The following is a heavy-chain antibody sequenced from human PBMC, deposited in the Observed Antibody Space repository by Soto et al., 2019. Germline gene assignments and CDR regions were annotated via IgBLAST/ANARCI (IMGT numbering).Heavy chain of an antibody. CDR1: GFTFSGSA. J-gene: IGHJ5*02. CDR3: TRRGHSGYERVEGFDP. CDR2: IRSKANSYAT. D-gene: IGHD5-12*01. Sequence: EVQLVESGGGLVQPGGSLKLSCAASGFTFSGSAMHWVRQASGKGLEWVGRIRSKANSYATAYAASVKGRFTISRDDSKNTAYLQMNSLKTEGTAVYYCTRRGHSGYERVEGFDPWGQGTLVTVSS. V-gene: IGHV3-73*01.